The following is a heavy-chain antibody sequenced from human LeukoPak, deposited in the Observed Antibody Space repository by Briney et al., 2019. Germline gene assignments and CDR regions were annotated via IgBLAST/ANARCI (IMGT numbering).Heavy chain of an antibody. J-gene: IGHJ4*02. Sequence: GGSLRLSCAASGFTFDDYAMHWVRQAPGKGLEWVSGISWNSGSIGYADSVKGRFTISRDSAKNSLYLQMNSLRAEDTALYYCAKDMAGFIGSLDYWGQGTLVTVSS. CDR1: GFTFDDYA. CDR2: ISWNSGSI. V-gene: IGHV3-9*01. CDR3: AKDMAGFIGSLDY. D-gene: IGHD3-10*01.